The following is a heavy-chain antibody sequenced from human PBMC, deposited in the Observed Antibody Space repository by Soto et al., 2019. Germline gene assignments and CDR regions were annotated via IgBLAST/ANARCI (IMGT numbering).Heavy chain of an antibody. V-gene: IGHV1-46*03. CDR3: ARVGILWFGELIDAFDI. Sequence: ASVKVSCKASGYTFTSYYMHWVRQAPGQGLEWMGIINPSGGSTSYAQKFQGRVTMTWDTSTSTVYMELSSLRSEDTAVYYCARVGILWFGELIDAFDIWGQGTMVTVSS. CDR2: INPSGGST. D-gene: IGHD3-10*01. CDR1: GYTFTSYY. J-gene: IGHJ3*02.